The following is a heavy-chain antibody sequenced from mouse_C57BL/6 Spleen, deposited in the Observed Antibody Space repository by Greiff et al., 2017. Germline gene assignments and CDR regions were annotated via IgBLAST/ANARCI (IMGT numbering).Heavy chain of an antibody. D-gene: IGHD1-1*01. CDR3: ARGSYYYGSSSYYFDY. Sequence: VQLQQSGAELVKPGASVKISCKASGYAFSSYWMNWVKQRPGKGLEWIGQIYPGDGDTNYNGKFKGKATLTADKSSSTAYMQLSSLTSEASAVYFCARGSYYYGSSSYYFDYWGQGTTLTVSS. CDR2: IYPGDGDT. CDR1: GYAFSSYW. J-gene: IGHJ2*01. V-gene: IGHV1-80*01.